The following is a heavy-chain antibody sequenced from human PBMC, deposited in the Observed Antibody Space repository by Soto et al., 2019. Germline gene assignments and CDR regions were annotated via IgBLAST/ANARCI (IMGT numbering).Heavy chain of an antibody. CDR1: GFTLSSYA. Sequence: PGGSLRLSCAASGFTLSSYAMSWVRQAPGKGLEWVSAISGSGGSTYYADSVRGRFTISRDNSKNTLYLQMNSLRAEDTAVYYCAKDPSESNYVNYYYYYGMDVWGQGTTVTVSS. CDR2: ISGSGGST. D-gene: IGHD4-4*01. V-gene: IGHV3-23*01. CDR3: AKDPSESNYVNYYYYYGMDV. J-gene: IGHJ6*02.